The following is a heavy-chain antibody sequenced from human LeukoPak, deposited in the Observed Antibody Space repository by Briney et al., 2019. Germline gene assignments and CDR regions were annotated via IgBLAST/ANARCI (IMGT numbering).Heavy chain of an antibody. D-gene: IGHD3-10*01. CDR1: GFPFSNAW. CDR2: IKGKTDGGTT. V-gene: IGHV3-15*01. Sequence: GGSLRLSCAASGFPFSNAWMSWVCQAPGKGLEWVGRIKGKTDGGTTDCAAPVRGRFTILRDGSKNTLYLQINSLKTEDTAVYYCTTHNVRGVINTYGWVDSWGQGTLVTVSS. J-gene: IGHJ5*01. CDR3: TTHNVRGVINTYGWVDS.